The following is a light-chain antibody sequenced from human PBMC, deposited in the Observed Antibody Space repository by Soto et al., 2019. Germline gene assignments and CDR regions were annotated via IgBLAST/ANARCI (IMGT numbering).Light chain of an antibody. CDR3: QQYNNWPRT. Sequence: EVVITQSPDTLSVSPGETATLSCRASQSVSSNLAWYQQKLGQAPRLLIYGASTRATGISARFSGSGSGTEFTLTITSLQSEDFEIYYCQQYNNWPRTFGQGTKVDIK. CDR2: GAS. CDR1: QSVSSN. V-gene: IGKV3-15*01. J-gene: IGKJ1*01.